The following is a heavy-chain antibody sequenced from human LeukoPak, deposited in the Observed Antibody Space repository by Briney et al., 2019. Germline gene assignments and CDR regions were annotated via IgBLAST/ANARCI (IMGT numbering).Heavy chain of an antibody. Sequence: SETLSLTCAVYGGSFSGYYWSWIRQPPGKGLEWIGEIKHSGSTNYNPSLKSRVTISVDTSKNQFSLKLSSVTAADTAVYYCARKSSGYYYSVFDYWGQGTLVTVSS. CDR3: ARKSSGYYYSVFDY. V-gene: IGHV4-34*01. D-gene: IGHD3-22*01. CDR1: GGSFSGYY. CDR2: IKHSGST. J-gene: IGHJ4*02.